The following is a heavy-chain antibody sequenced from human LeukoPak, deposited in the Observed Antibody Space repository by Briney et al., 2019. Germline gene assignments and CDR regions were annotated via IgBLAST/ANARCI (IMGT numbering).Heavy chain of an antibody. V-gene: IGHV3-74*01. CDR2: IKSDGST. D-gene: IGHD3-22*01. CDR3: ARAPSEIGGYYPEYFRH. Sequence: QPGGSLRLSCAASGFTFSTYWMHWVRQAPGKGLVLVSRIKSDGSTNYADSVKGRFTISRDNAKNTVSLQMNSLRPEDTGVYYCARAPSEIGGYYPEYFRHWGQGTLVTVSS. CDR1: GFTFSTYW. J-gene: IGHJ1*01.